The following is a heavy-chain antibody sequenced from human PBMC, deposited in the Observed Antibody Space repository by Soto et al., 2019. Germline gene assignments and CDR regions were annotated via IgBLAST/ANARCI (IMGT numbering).Heavy chain of an antibody. Sequence: EVQLLESGGGLVQPGGSLRLSCAASGFTFSSYAMSWVRQAPGKGLEWVAFIGGSGTNTYYADSVKGRFTISRDISKKTKYLQMNSLRAYDSAVYYCERINWAFDIWGQGTMVTVSS. V-gene: IGHV3-23*01. CDR3: ERINWAFDI. J-gene: IGHJ3*02. CDR2: IGGSGTNT. CDR1: GFTFSSYA. D-gene: IGHD2-15*01.